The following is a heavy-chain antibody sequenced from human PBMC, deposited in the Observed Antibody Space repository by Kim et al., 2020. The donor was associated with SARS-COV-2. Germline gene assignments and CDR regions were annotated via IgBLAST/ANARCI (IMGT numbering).Heavy chain of an antibody. CDR3: ARGGPTYYYGSGSYVWFDA. CDR2: IYHSGST. V-gene: IGHV4-30-2*01. J-gene: IGHJ5*02. Sequence: SETLSLTCAASGGSISSGGYSWSWIRQPPGKGLEWIGYIYHSGSTYYNSSLKSRATISVDRSKNPYSLKLSSVTAADTAVYYCARGGPTYYYGSGSYVWFDAWGQGTLVTVSS. D-gene: IGHD3-10*01. CDR1: GGSISSGGYS.